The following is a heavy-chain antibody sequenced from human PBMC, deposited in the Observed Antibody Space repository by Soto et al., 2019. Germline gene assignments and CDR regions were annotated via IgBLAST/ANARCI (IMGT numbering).Heavy chain of an antibody. CDR3: ARDLDYDYIWGSYYFDI. CDR2: INAGNGNT. J-gene: IGHJ3*02. D-gene: IGHD3-16*01. V-gene: IGHV1-3*01. Sequence: GASVKVSCKASGYTFTSYAMHWVRQAPGQSLEWMGWINAGNGNTKYSQKFQGRVTITRDTSASTAYMELSSLRSEDTAVYYCARDLDYDYIWGSYYFDIWGQGTIVTVSS. CDR1: GYTFTSYA.